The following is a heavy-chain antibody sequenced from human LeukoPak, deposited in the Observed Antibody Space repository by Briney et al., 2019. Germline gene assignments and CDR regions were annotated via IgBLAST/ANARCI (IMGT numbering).Heavy chain of an antibody. CDR1: GGSFSGYY. J-gene: IGHJ4*02. Sequence: HSETLSLTCAVYGGSFSGYYWSWIRQPPGKGLEWIGEINHSGSTNYNPSLKSRVTISVDTSKNQFSLKLSSVTAADTAVYYCARQRGRLFDYWGQGTLVTVSS. CDR3: ARQRGRLFDY. V-gene: IGHV4-34*01. CDR2: INHSGST.